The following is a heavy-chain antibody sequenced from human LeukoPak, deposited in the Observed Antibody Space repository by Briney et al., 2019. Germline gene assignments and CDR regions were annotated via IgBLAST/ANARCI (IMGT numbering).Heavy chain of an antibody. D-gene: IGHD4-17*01. CDR2: ISYDGSNK. CDR1: GFTFSDYY. V-gene: IGHV3-30*18. J-gene: IGHJ4*02. CDR3: AKYMKGTTVTTFDY. Sequence: GGSLRLSCAASGFTFSDYYMSWIRQAPGKGLEWVAVISYDGSNKYYADSVKGRFTISRDNSKNTLYLQMNSLRAEDTAVYYCAKYMKGTTVTTFDYWGQGTLVTVSS.